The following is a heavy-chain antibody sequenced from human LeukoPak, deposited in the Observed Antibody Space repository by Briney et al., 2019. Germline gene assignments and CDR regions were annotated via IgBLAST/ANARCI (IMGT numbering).Heavy chain of an antibody. D-gene: IGHD1-26*01. J-gene: IGHJ4*02. CDR3: ATYPRGWELSPYFDY. CDR2: FDPEDGET. CDR1: GYTLTELS. V-gene: IGHV1-24*01. Sequence: ASVKVSCKVSGYTLTELSMHWVRQAPGKGLEWMGGFDPEDGETIYAQKFQGRVTMTEDTSTDTAYMELSSLRSEDTAVYYCATYPRGWELSPYFDYWGQGTLVTASS.